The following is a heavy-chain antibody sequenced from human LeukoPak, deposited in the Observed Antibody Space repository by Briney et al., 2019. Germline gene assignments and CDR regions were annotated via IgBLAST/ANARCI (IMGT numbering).Heavy chain of an antibody. V-gene: IGHV4-39*01. J-gene: IGHJ4*02. D-gene: IGHD6-19*01. Sequence: PSETLSLTCSVSGASISGSDYSWAWIRQPPGKGLECIGTIDDSGSTYYNPSVKSRLTMSVDTSKNQFSLKLNSVNAADTALYYCARNVVSLNSNGFYYFDYWGQGSLLIVSS. CDR2: IDDSGST. CDR1: GASISGSDYS. CDR3: ARNVVSLNSNGFYYFDY.